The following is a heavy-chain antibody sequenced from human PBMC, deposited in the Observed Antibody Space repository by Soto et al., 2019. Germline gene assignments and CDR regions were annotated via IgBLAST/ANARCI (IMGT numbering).Heavy chain of an antibody. CDR2: IYYSGST. CDR1: GGSISSSSYY. J-gene: IGHJ4*02. V-gene: IGHV4-39*01. Sequence: SETLSLTCTVSGGSISSSSYYWGWIRQPPGKGLEWIGSIYYSGSTYYNPSLKSRVTISVDTSKNQFSLKLSSVTAADTAVYYCARQVFGDDMFEIDYWGQGTLVTVSS. CDR3: ARQVFGDDMFEIDY. D-gene: IGHD3-10*02.